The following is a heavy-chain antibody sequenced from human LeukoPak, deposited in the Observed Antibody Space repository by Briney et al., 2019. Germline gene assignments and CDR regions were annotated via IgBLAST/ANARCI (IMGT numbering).Heavy chain of an antibody. CDR1: GFTFSSYW. D-gene: IGHD6-6*01. Sequence: PGGSLRLSCAASGFTFSSYWMSWVRQAPGKGLEWVANIKQDGSEKYYVDSVKGRFTISRDNAKNSLYLQMNSLRAEDTAVYYCATTSGQGIEAPSIDYWGQGTLVTVSS. J-gene: IGHJ4*02. V-gene: IGHV3-7*01. CDR3: ATTSGQGIEAPSIDY. CDR2: IKQDGSEK.